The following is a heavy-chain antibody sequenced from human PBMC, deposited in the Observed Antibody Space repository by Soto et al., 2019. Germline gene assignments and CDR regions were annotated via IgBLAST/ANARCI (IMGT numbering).Heavy chain of an antibody. CDR1: GINVTRNF. V-gene: IGHV3-66*01. D-gene: IGHD2-8*01. CDR3: EKENGHAFDL. J-gene: IGHJ3*01. CDR2: FYNADTT. Sequence: EVQLVESGGCVVQTGGSLRISCAASGINVTRNFISWIRHPPQKGLEWVSVFYNADTTHYAESVKGRFTVSRDNSKNIVYLQMNSVRTEDTAVSYCEKENGHAFDLWGQGILVTVSS.